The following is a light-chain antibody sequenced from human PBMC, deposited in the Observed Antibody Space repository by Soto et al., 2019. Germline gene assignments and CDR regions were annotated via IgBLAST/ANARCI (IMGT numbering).Light chain of an antibody. J-gene: IGKJ1*01. CDR1: QRVSSY. CDR3: QQSYTTPSWT. V-gene: IGKV1-39*01. CDR2: AVS. Sequence: DIQLIQSPSSLSASVGDRVTITCHTSQRVSSYLNWYQQKPGKAPKLLINAVSTLHSGVPSRFSGSGSETDFTLTISSLQPEDSGTYYCQQSYTTPSWTFGQGTEVEI.